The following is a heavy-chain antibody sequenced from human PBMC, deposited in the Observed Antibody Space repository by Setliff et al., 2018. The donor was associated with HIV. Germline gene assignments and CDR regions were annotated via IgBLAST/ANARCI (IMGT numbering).Heavy chain of an antibody. CDR3: AGCQCDGNGCHQIDY. V-gene: IGHV4-4*02. D-gene: IGHD2-15*01. J-gene: IGHJ4*02. Sequence: SETLSLTCAVSGDSINNNNFWVWVRQPPGKRLEWIGEIFHSGSVHYNPSLESRVTMSVDKSLNQFSLKLTSVTAADTAVYYCAGCQCDGNGCHQIDYWGLGTLVTVSS. CDR1: GDSINNNNF. CDR2: IFHSGSV.